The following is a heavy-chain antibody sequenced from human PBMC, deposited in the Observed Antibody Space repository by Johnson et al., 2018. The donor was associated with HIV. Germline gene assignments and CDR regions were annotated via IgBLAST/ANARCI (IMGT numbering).Heavy chain of an antibody. CDR3: ARVVGTSQGDAFDM. V-gene: IGHV3-9*03. D-gene: IGHD1-26*01. CDR2: INWNGGST. CDR1: GFTFDDYA. J-gene: IGHJ3*02. Sequence: EVQLVESGGGLVQLGRSLRLSCAASGFTFDDYAMHWVRQAPGKGLEWVSGINWNGGSTGYVDSVKGRFTISRDNAKNSLYLQMNSLRAEDMALYYCARVVGTSQGDAFDMWGQGTMVTVSS.